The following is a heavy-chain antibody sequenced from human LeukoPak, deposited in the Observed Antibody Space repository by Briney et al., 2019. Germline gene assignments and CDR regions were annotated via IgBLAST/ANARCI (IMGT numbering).Heavy chain of an antibody. CDR2: IYPGDSDT. Sequence: GEALKISCKGSGYTFTNYWIGWVRQMPGKGLEWMGMIYPGDSDTRYSPSFEGHVTISADKSTSTAYLQWSSLKALDTAIYYCARHGSSYFEPRYNWLDPWGQGTLVTVSS. D-gene: IGHD3-9*01. CDR1: GYTFTNYW. CDR3: ARHGSSYFEPRYNWLDP. V-gene: IGHV5-51*01. J-gene: IGHJ5*02.